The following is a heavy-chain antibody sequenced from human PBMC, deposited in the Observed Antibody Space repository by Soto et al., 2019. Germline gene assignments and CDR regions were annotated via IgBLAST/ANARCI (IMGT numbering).Heavy chain of an antibody. J-gene: IGHJ5*01. Sequence: SETLSLTCTVSGGSISSYYWSWIRQPPGKGLEWIGYIYYSGSTNYNPSLKSRVTISVDTSKNQFSLKLSSVTAADTAVYYCAGSGRGGSHFGWVGPWGQGTLVTVSS. CDR2: IYYSGST. V-gene: IGHV4-59*01. CDR3: AGSGRGGSHFGWVGP. CDR1: GGSISSYY. D-gene: IGHD1-26*01.